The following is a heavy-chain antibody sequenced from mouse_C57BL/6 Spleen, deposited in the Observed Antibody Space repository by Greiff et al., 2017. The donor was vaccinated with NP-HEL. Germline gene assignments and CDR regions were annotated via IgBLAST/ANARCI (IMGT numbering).Heavy chain of an antibody. V-gene: IGHV3-6*01. CDR1: GYSITSGYY. D-gene: IGHD4-1*01. Sequence: EVKLMESGPGLVKPSQSLSLTCSVTGYSITSGYYWNWIRQFPGNKLEWMGYISYDGSNNYNPSLKNRISITRDTSKNQFFLKLNSVTTEDTATYYCARGPNFYFDYWGQGTTLTVSS. CDR2: ISYDGSN. CDR3: ARGPNFYFDY. J-gene: IGHJ2*01.